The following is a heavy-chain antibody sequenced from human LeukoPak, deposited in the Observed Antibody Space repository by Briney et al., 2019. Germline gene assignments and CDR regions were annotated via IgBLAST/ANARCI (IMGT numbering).Heavy chain of an antibody. Sequence: PGGSLRLSCAASGFTFSSYGMQWVRQAPGKGLKWVAVISHDGTVQHYADSVKGRFTISRDNSDNTLYLQMNSLRDEDTAMYYCAKEGTAMASSYFDYWGQGTLITVSS. CDR2: ISHDGTVQ. CDR1: GFTFSSYG. V-gene: IGHV3-30*18. CDR3: AKEGTAMASSYFDY. J-gene: IGHJ4*02. D-gene: IGHD5-18*01.